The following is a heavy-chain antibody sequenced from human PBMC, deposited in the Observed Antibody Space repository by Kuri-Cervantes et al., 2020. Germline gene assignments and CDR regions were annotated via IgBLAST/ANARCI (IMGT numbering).Heavy chain of an antibody. D-gene: IGHD2-15*01. J-gene: IGHJ4*02. CDR1: GYTFTSYY. Sequence: ASVKVSCKASGYTFTSYYMHWVRQAPGQGLEWMGWISAYTGNTNYAQKLQGRVTMTTDTSTSTAYMELRSLRSDDTAVYYCARAISQVVAGTAVDYWGQGTLVTVCS. V-gene: IGHV1-18*04. CDR2: ISAYTGNT. CDR3: ARAISQVVAGTAVDY.